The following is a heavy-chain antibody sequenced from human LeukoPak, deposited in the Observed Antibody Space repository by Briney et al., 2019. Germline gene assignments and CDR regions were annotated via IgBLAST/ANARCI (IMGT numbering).Heavy chain of an antibody. CDR2: INTDGSST. V-gene: IGHV3-74*01. CDR3: ARGRLGESSPHDY. CDR1: GFTLSSYW. J-gene: IGHJ4*02. D-gene: IGHD3-16*02. Sequence: GGSLRLSCAASGFTLSSYWMHWVRQAPGKGLVWVSRINTDGSSTRYADSVKGRFTISRDNAKNTLYLQMNSLRAEDTAVYYCARGRLGESSPHDYWGQGTLVTVSS.